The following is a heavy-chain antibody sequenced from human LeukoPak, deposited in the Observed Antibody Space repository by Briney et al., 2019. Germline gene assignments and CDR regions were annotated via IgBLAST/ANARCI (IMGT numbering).Heavy chain of an antibody. CDR1: GFTYRDYW. CDR3: ARDVGSSGWYTFDY. V-gene: IGHV3-7*01. D-gene: IGHD6-19*01. J-gene: IGHJ4*02. Sequence: GGSLTLSCTASGFTYRDYWMPWPPQAPGKAPEGLANIKQDGSQRYYVDSVRGRFTISRDNAKNSLFLQMNGLRAEDTAVYYCARDVGSSGWYTFDYWGQGTLVTVSS. CDR2: IKQDGSQR.